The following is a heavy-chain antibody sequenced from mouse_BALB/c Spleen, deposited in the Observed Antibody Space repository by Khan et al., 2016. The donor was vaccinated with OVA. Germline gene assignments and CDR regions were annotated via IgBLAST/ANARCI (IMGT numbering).Heavy chain of an antibody. CDR1: GFSLTNYA. CDR3: ARAWVTTTDTFDY. D-gene: IGHD2-13*01. Sequence: QVQLKQSGPGLVAPSQSLSITCTVSGFSLTNYAVHWVRQPPGKGLEWLGVIWAGGSTNYNSALLSRLSISKDNSKSQVFLKMNSLQNDDTALYYWARAWVTTTDTFDYWGQGTTLTVSS. V-gene: IGHV2-9*02. J-gene: IGHJ2*01. CDR2: IWAGGST.